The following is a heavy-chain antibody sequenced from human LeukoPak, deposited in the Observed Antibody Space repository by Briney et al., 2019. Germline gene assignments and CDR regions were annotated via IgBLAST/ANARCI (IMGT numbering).Heavy chain of an antibody. D-gene: IGHD5-24*01. J-gene: IGHJ3*02. CDR3: AGDEGWTFDI. CDR1: GCSFSTHW. CDR2: IKQDGSVI. Sequence: GGSLRLSCAASGCSFSTHWMSWFRQAPGKGLEWVALIKQDGSVIHYVDSVKGRFTISRDNAKNSLSLQMNSLRADDTAVYYCAGDEGWTFDIWGQGTKVTVSS. V-gene: IGHV3-7*01.